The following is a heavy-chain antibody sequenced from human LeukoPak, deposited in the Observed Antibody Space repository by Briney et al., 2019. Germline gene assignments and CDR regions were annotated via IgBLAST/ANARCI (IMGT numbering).Heavy chain of an antibody. D-gene: IGHD1-26*01. CDR1: GGSISSYY. CDR2: IYYSGST. V-gene: IGHV4-59*12. CDR3: AREVGARWFSYFDY. Sequence: PSETLSLTCTVSGGSISSYYWSWIRQPPGKGLEWIGYIYYSGSTNYNPSLKSRVTISVDKSKNQFSLKLSSVTAADTAVYYCAREVGARWFSYFDYWGQGTLVTVSS. J-gene: IGHJ4*02.